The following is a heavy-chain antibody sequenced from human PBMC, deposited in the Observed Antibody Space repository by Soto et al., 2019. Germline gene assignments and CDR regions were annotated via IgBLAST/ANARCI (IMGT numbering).Heavy chain of an antibody. CDR1: GFTFSDYY. Sequence: GGSLRLSCAASGFTFSDYYMRWIRQAPGKGLEWVSYISSSGSTIYYADSVKGRFTISRGNAKNSLYLQMNSLRAEDTAVYYCARLRITMIVVAPVAYWGQGTLVTVSS. V-gene: IGHV3-11*01. CDR2: ISSSGSTI. CDR3: ARLRITMIVVAPVAY. J-gene: IGHJ4*02. D-gene: IGHD3-22*01.